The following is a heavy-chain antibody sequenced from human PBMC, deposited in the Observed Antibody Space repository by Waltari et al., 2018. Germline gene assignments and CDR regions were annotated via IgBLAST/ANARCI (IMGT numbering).Heavy chain of an antibody. D-gene: IGHD3-10*01. CDR1: GGPLSSYY. CDR3: ARGVWFGEFLIDY. J-gene: IGHJ4*02. V-gene: IGHV4-59*01. Sequence: QVQLQASGPGLVKPSEPLSLTCTVSGGPLSSYYWSWIRQPPGKGLEWIGYIYYSGSTNYNPSLKSRVTISVDTSKNQFSLKLSSVTAADTAVYYCARGVWFGEFLIDYWGQGTLVTVSS. CDR2: IYYSGST.